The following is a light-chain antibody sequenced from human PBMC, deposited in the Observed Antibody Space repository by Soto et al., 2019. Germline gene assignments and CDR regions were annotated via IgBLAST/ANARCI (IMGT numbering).Light chain of an antibody. CDR2: GAS. CDR1: QSVSGN. Sequence: EIVMTQSPATLSVSPGERATLSCRASQSVSGNLAWYQQKPGQAPRLLIYGASSRATGIPARFSGSGSGTEFTLTISSLQSEDFAVYYCQQYNNWWTFGQGTNVEI. J-gene: IGKJ1*01. CDR3: QQYNNWWT. V-gene: IGKV3-15*01.